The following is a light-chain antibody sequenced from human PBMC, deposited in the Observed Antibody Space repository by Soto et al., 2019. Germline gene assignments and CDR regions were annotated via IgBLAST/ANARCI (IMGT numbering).Light chain of an antibody. Sequence: DIQMTQSPSSLSASVGDRVTISCRASQGIRNDLAWYQQKPGKAPKGLIYSASTLHSGVPSRFSDSGSGTDFTLTISSLQPEDFATYYCLQFNGYPRTFGQGTKVEIK. CDR2: SAS. V-gene: IGKV1-17*01. CDR1: QGIRND. CDR3: LQFNGYPRT. J-gene: IGKJ1*01.